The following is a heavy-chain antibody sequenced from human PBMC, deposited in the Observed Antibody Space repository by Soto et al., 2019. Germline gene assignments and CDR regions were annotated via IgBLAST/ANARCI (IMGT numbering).Heavy chain of an antibody. CDR1: GDSITNYY. CDR2: IYNSGGT. D-gene: IGHD1-7*01. J-gene: IGHJ5*02. CDR3: ARELELNWFDP. Sequence: SETLSLTCSVSGDSITNYYWTWIRQPPGKGLEWIGYIYNSGGTKYNPSLKSRVTISVDTSKNQFSLKLSSVTAADTAVYYCARELELNWFDPWGRGTLVTVSS. V-gene: IGHV4-59*01.